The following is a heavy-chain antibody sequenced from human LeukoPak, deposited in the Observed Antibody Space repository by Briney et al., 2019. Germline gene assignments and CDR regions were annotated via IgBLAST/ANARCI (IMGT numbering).Heavy chain of an antibody. Sequence: GGSLRLSCTVSGFTFSNYAINWVRQAPGKGLEWVSVISYDGRNKNYADSVKGRFTVSRDNSKNTLSLQMNSLRVEDTAVYYCAKDRSGSYSQGLDYWGQGTLVTVSS. J-gene: IGHJ4*02. CDR3: AKDRSGSYSQGLDY. CDR1: GFTFSNYA. D-gene: IGHD1-26*01. CDR2: ISYDGRNK. V-gene: IGHV3-30*04.